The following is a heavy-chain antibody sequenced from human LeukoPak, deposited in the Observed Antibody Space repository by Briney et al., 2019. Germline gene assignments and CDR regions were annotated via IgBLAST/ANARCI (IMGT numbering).Heavy chain of an antibody. CDR3: ARGSYGSGSYPYEVLYWFDP. J-gene: IGHJ5*02. V-gene: IGHV1-2*02. Sequence: ASVKVSCKASGYTFTGYYMHWVRQAPGQGLEWMGWINPNSGGTNYAQKFQGRVTMTRDTSISTAYMELSRLRSDDTAVYYCARGSYGSGSYPYEVLYWFDPWGQGTLVTVSS. CDR2: INPNSGGT. CDR1: GYTFTGYY. D-gene: IGHD3-10*01.